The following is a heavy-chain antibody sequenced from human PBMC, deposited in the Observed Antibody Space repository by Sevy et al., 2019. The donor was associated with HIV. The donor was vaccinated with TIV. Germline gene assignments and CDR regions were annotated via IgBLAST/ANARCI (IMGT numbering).Heavy chain of an antibody. D-gene: IGHD3-10*01. CDR1: GGTFSSYA. J-gene: IGHJ5*02. Sequence: ASVKVSCKASGGTFSSYAISWVRQAPGQGLEWMGGIIPIFGTANYAQKFQGRVTITADESTSTAYMELSSLRSEDTAVYYCAGLLNKSLWFWFDPWGQGTLVTVSS. CDR2: IIPIFGTA. V-gene: IGHV1-69*13. CDR3: AGLLNKSLWFWFDP.